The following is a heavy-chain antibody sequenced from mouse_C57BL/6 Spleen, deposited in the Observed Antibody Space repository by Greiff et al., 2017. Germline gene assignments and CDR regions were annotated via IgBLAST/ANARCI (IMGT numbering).Heavy chain of an antibody. CDR2: IYPGSGST. V-gene: IGHV1-55*01. CDR1: GYTFTSYW. J-gene: IGHJ1*03. Sequence: QVQLKQPGAELVRPGSSVKLSCKASGYTFTSYWITWVKQRPGQGLEWIGDIYPGSGSTNYNEKFKSKATLTVDTSSSTAYMQLSSLTSEDSAVYYCARDGSSWYFDVWGTGTTVTVSS. CDR3: ARDGSSWYFDV. D-gene: IGHD1-1*01.